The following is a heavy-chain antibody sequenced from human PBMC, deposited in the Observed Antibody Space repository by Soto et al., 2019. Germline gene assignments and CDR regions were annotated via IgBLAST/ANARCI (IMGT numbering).Heavy chain of an antibody. CDR3: ARDKVLPPLARPGPTLYGGNSHRPEYYFDY. CDR2: INPSGGST. V-gene: IGHV1-46*01. CDR1: GYTFTSYY. Sequence: GASVKVSCKASGYTFTSYYMHWVRQAPGQGLEWMGIINPSGGSTSYAQKFQGRVTMTRDTSTSTVYMELSSLRSEDTAVYYCARDKVLPPLARPGPTLYGGNSHRPEYYFDYWGQGTLVTVSS. D-gene: IGHD4-17*01. J-gene: IGHJ4*02.